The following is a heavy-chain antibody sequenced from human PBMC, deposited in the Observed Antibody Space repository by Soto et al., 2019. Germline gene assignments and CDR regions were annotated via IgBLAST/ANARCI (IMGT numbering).Heavy chain of an antibody. J-gene: IGHJ1*01. CDR1: GFTFSSYS. CDR2: ISSSSTYI. V-gene: IGHV3-21*01. D-gene: IGHD1-26*01. Sequence: GGSLRLSCVGYGFTFSSYSMNWVRQAPGKGLEWVSSISSSSTYIYYADSVKGRFTISRDNARNSLHLQMNSLRAEDTAAYYCARDPSDLWEPDQYFLHWGQGTLVTVSS. CDR3: ARDPSDLWEPDQYFLH.